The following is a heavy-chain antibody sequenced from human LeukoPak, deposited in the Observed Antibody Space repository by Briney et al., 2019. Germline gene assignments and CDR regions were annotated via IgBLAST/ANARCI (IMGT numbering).Heavy chain of an antibody. D-gene: IGHD5-24*01. CDR3: AKESVASLWLPGY. CDR2: ISGSGRST. Sequence: GGSLRLSCAASGFTFTSYVMSWLRQAPGKGLEWVSSISGSGRSTYYANSVKGRFTISRDNSKNTLYLQMNSPRAEDTAVYYCAKESVASLWLPGYWGQGTLVTVSS. J-gene: IGHJ4*02. CDR1: GFTFTSYV. V-gene: IGHV3-23*01.